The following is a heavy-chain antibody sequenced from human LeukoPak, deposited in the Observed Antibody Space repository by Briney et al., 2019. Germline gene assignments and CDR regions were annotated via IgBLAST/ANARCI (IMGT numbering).Heavy chain of an antibody. CDR3: ARGYGSGRYCRY. CDR2: INHSGST. V-gene: IGHV4-34*01. D-gene: IGHD3-10*01. Sequence: PSETLSLTCAVYGGSFSGYYWSWIRQPPGKGLEWIGEINHSGSTNYNPSLKSRVTISVDTSKNQFSLKLSSVTAADTAVYYCARGYGSGRYCRYWGQGTLVTVSS. CDR1: GGSFSGYY. J-gene: IGHJ4*02.